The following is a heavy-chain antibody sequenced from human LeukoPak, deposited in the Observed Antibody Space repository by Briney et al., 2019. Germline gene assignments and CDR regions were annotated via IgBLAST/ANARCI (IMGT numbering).Heavy chain of an antibody. D-gene: IGHD3-22*01. CDR3: ARATYYYDSSGYYLRPGAFDY. CDR1: GYTLTELS. Sequence: ASVKVSCKVSGYTLTELSMHWVRQAPGKGLEWMGGFDPEDGETIYAQKFQGRVTMTEDTSTDTAYMELSSLRSEDTAVYYCARATYYYDSSGYYLRPGAFDYWGQGTLVTVSS. J-gene: IGHJ4*02. CDR2: FDPEDGET. V-gene: IGHV1-24*01.